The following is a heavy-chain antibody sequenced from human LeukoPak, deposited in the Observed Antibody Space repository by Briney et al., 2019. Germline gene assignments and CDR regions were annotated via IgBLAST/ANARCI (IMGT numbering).Heavy chain of an antibody. CDR1: GGSFSGYY. D-gene: IGHD6-19*01. CDR3: ARGESSGWTRLNYYYYYMDV. CDR2: INHSGST. Sequence: SETLSLTCAVYGGSFSGYYWSWIRQPPGKGLDWIGEINHSGSTNYNPSLKSRVTISVDTSKNQFSLKLSSVTAADTAVYYCARGESSGWTRLNYYYYYMDVWGKGTTVTISS. J-gene: IGHJ6*03. V-gene: IGHV4-34*01.